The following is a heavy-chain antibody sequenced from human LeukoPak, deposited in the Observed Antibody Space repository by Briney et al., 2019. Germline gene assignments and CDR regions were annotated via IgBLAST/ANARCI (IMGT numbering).Heavy chain of an antibody. CDR1: GFTFGDYA. CDR3: TRDSPNYYHHMDV. V-gene: IGHV3-49*04. CDR2: IRSKAYGGTT. J-gene: IGHJ6*03. Sequence: GGSLRLSCTASGFTFGDYAMSWVRQAPGKGLEWVGFIRSKAYGGTTEYAASVKGRFTISRDDSKSFAYLQMNSLKTEDTAAYYCTRDSPNYYHHMDVWGKGTTVTVSS.